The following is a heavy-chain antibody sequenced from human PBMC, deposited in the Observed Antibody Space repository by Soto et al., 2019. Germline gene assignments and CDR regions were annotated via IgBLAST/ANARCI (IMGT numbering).Heavy chain of an antibody. CDR1: GYIFTSYY. J-gene: IGHJ6*02. V-gene: IGHV1-46*01. CDR2: INPSSGST. D-gene: IGHD6-13*01. CDR3: ARDRGRAAAGEYHYYGMDV. Sequence: QVQLVQSGAEVKKPGVSVKVSCKASGYIFTSYYVHWVRQAPGQGLEWMGVINPSSGSTGYAQKFQGRVTMTRDSSTNTVYMEMNSLRSEDTAVSYCARDRGRAAAGEYHYYGMDVWGQGTTVTVSS.